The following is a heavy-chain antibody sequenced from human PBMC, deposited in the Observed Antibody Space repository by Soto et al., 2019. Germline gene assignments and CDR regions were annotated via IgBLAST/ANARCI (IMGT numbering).Heavy chain of an antibody. Sequence: TLSLSYTVAEGYIIGRGDCWSWIRQHPGKGLEWIGYIYYSGSTYYNPSLKSRVTISVDTSKNQFSLKLSSVTAADTAVYYCARDHIRELRDYYYYGMDVRGQATTVTLSS. CDR2: IYYSGST. D-gene: IGHD1-26*01. CDR3: ARDHIRELRDYYYYGMDV. CDR1: EGYIIGRGDC. V-gene: IGHV4-31*03. J-gene: IGHJ6*02.